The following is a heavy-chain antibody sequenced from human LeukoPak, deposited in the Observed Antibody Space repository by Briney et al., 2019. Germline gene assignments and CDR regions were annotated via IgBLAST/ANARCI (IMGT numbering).Heavy chain of an antibody. CDR2: IYYSGST. D-gene: IGHD2-21*02. CDR1: GGSISSSSYY. V-gene: IGHV4-39*01. CDR3: ARLGGGDWAYDY. Sequence: PSETLSLTCTVSGGSISSSSYYWGWIRQPPGKGLEWIGSIYYSGSTYYNPSLKSRVTISVDTSKNQFSLKLSSVTAADTAVYYCARLGGGDWAYDYWGQGTLVTVSS. J-gene: IGHJ4*02.